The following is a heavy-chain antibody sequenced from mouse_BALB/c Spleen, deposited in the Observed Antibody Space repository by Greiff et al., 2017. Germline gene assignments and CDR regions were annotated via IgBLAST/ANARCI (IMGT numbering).Heavy chain of an antibody. CDR2: ISYSGST. J-gene: IGHJ1*01. V-gene: IGHV3-2*02. CDR3: ARWGTTSFDV. D-gene: IGHD1-1*01. Sequence: EVKLVESGPGLVKPSQSLSLTCTVTGYSITSDYAWNWIRQFPGNKLEWMGYISYSGSTSYNPSLKSRISITRDTSKNQFFLQLNSVTTEDTATYYCARWGTTSFDVWGAGTTVTVSS. CDR1: GYSITSDYA.